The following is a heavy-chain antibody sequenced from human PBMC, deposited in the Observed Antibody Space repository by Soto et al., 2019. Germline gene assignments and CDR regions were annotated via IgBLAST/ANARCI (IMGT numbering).Heavy chain of an antibody. J-gene: IGHJ5*02. D-gene: IGHD3-3*01. CDR3: ARYASDFWSGYPNWFDP. V-gene: IGHV3-11*01. CDR1: GFTFSDYY. Sequence: GGSLRLSCAASGFTFSDYYMSWIRQAPGKGLEWVSYISSSGSTIYYADSVKGRFTISRDNAKNSLYLQMNSLRAEDTAVYYCARYASDFWSGYPNWFDPWGQGTLVTVSS. CDR2: ISSSGSTI.